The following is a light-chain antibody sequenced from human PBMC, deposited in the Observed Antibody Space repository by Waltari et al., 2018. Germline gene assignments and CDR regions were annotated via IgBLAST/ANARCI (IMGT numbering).Light chain of an antibody. V-gene: IGLV3-1*01. CDR3: QAWDSGIV. Sequence: SYEVTQPPSVSVSPGQTATITCSGDKVGDKSVCWYQQKAGQSPVLLIYRDNMWPSGIPERFSGSNSGNTATLTISGTQALDEADYHCQAWDSGIVFGGGTKLTVL. J-gene: IGLJ2*01. CDR2: RDN. CDR1: KVGDKS.